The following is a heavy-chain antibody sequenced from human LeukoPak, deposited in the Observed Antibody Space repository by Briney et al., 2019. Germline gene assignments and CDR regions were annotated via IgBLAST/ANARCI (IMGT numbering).Heavy chain of an antibody. CDR3: AREYSSGLSWFDP. D-gene: IGHD6-19*01. Sequence: SETLSLTCAVSGGSISSSNWWSWVRQPPGKGLEWIGEIYHSGSTNYNPSLKSRVTISVDTSKNQFSLKLSSVTAADTAVYFCAREYSSGLSWFDPWGQGTLVTVSS. J-gene: IGHJ5*02. CDR2: IYHSGST. V-gene: IGHV4-4*02. CDR1: GGSISSSNW.